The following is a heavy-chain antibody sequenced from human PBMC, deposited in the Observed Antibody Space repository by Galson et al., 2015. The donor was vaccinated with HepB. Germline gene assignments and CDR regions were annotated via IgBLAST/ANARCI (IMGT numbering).Heavy chain of an antibody. J-gene: IGHJ6*02. CDR3: AGGDEYASSWYAGYYYVMDV. CDR1: GGSISSYF. CDR2: IYYSGST. Sequence: SETLSLTCTVSGGSISSYFWSWIRQPPGKGLEWIGYIYYSGSTNYNPSLKSRVTISVDTSKNQFSLKLNSVTAADTAVYYCAGGDEYASSWYAGYYYVMDVWGQGTTVTVSS. V-gene: IGHV4-59*01. D-gene: IGHD6-13*01.